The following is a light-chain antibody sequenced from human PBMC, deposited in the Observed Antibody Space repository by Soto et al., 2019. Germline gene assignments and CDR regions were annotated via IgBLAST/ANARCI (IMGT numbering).Light chain of an antibody. Sequence: EIVLTQSPGTLSLSPGERATLSCRASQSVSSSYLAWYQQKPGQAPRLLIYGASSRATGIPDRCSGSGSGTDFTLTISRLEPEDLAVYYCQQYGSAPQYTFGQGTKLEIK. CDR3: QQYGSAPQYT. J-gene: IGKJ2*01. CDR1: QSVSSSY. V-gene: IGKV3-20*01. CDR2: GAS.